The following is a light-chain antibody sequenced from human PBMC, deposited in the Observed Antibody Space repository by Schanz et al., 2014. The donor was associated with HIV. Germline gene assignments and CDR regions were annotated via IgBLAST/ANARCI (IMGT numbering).Light chain of an antibody. CDR2: DVT. CDR3: QSYDSSLSGPH. Sequence: QSALTQPRSVPGSPGQSVTISCTGTSSDIGAYNYISWYQQHPGKAPKLMIYDVTKRPSGVPDRFSGSKSDNTASLTISGLQAEDEADYYCQSYDSSLSGPHFGTGTKLTVL. CDR1: SSDIGAYNY. V-gene: IGLV2-11*02. J-gene: IGLJ1*01.